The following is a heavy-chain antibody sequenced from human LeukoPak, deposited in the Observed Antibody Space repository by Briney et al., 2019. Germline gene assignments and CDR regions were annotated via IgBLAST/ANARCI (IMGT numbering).Heavy chain of an antibody. CDR3: AKGDYDILTGYYSGLNY. CDR2: ISSSSSYI. D-gene: IGHD3-9*01. J-gene: IGHJ4*02. Sequence: GGSLRLSCAASGFTFSSYSMNWVRQAPGKGLEWVSSISSSSSYIYYADSVKGRFTISRDNAKNSLYLQMNSLRAEDTAVYYCAKGDYDILTGYYSGLNYWGQGTLVTVSS. CDR1: GFTFSSYS. V-gene: IGHV3-21*01.